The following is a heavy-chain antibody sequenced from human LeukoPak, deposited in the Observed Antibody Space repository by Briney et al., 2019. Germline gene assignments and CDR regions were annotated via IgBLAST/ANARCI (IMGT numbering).Heavy chain of an antibody. CDR1: GFTFSNYT. CDR2: ISYDGSDR. CDR3: ARESTVTLGDSYFDY. J-gene: IGHJ4*02. V-gene: IGHV3-30*04. Sequence: PGGSLRLSCAASGFTFSNYTMHWVRQAPGKGLEWVAVISYDGSDRYYADSVKGRLTISRDNSKNTVYLQMNSLRAEDTAVYYCARESTVTLGDSYFDYWGQGTPVTVSS. D-gene: IGHD4-17*01.